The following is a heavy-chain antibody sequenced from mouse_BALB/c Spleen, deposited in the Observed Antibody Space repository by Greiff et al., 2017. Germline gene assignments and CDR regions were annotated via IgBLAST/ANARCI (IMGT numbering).Heavy chain of an antibody. J-gene: IGHJ4*01. CDR3: ARGITTVVAPGAMDY. D-gene: IGHD1-1*01. CDR2: IYPGNGDT. Sequence: LQQPGAELVKPGASVKMSCKASGYTFTSYNMHWVKQTPGQGLEWIGAIYPGNGDTSYNQKFKGKATLTADKSSSTAYMQLSSLTSEDSAVYYCARGITTVVAPGAMDYWGQGTSVTVSS. V-gene: IGHV1-12*01. CDR1: GYTFTSYN.